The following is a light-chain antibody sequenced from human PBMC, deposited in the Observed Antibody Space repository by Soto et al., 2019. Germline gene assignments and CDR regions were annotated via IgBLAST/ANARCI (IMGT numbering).Light chain of an antibody. V-gene: IGKV1-39*01. CDR2: AAS. CDR1: QSVNTY. J-gene: IGKJ1*01. Sequence: DIQMTQSGCSLSAGVGDRVTITCRASQSVNTYLHWYQQKAGQAPKLLIYAASNLQSGVPSRFSGRGSGTDFTLTVESLQPEDFATYYCQQGYSNPWTFGQGTKVDNK. CDR3: QQGYSNPWT.